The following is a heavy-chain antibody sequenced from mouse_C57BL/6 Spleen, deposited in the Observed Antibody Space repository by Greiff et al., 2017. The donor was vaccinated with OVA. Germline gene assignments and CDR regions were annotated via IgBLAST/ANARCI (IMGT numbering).Heavy chain of an antibody. CDR3: ATRYSNCPGWFAY. CDR2: ISSGSSTI. Sequence: EVHLVESGGGLVKPGGSLKLSCAASGFTFSDYGMHWVRQAPEKGLEWVAYISSGSSTIYYADTVKGRFTISRDNAKNTLFLQMTSLRSEDTAMYYCATRYSNCPGWFAYWGQGTLVTVSA. J-gene: IGHJ3*01. D-gene: IGHD2-5*01. CDR1: GFTFSDYG. V-gene: IGHV5-17*01.